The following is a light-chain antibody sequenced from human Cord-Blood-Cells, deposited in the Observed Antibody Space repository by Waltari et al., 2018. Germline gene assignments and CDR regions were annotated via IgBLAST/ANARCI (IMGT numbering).Light chain of an antibody. CDR3: SSYTSSSTLVV. Sequence: QPALTQSASASGPPGQSLTISCTGTSSDVGGSNYVSWYQQNPGKAPTLMIYDASNRPSGVSNRFSGSKSGNTASLTISGLQAEDEADYYCSSYTSSSTLVVFGGGTKLTVL. CDR2: DAS. V-gene: IGLV2-14*01. CDR1: SSDVGGSNY. J-gene: IGLJ2*01.